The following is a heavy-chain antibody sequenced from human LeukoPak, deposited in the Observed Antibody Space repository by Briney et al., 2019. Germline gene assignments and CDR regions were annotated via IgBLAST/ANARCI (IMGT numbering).Heavy chain of an antibody. D-gene: IGHD2-15*01. CDR2: ISYDGSIE. Sequence: GGSLRLSCAASRFTFSSYAMHWVRQAPGKGLEWIAIISYDGSIEYYVDSVKGRFTISRDNSKNTLYLQMNSLRTEDAAVYYCAREAEGLDYWGQGTLVTVSS. J-gene: IGHJ4*02. CDR3: AREAEGLDY. V-gene: IGHV3-30*04. CDR1: RFTFSSYA.